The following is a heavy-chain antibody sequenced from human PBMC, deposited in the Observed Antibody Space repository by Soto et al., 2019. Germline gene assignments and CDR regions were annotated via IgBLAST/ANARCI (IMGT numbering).Heavy chain of an antibody. V-gene: IGHV1-46*03. CDR3: ARGENRDGYYWREDY. D-gene: IGHD5-12*01. CDR2: INPSGGST. Sequence: QVQLVQSGAEVKKPGASVKVSCKASGYTFTSYYMHWVRQAPGQGLEWMGIINPSGGSTSYAQKFQGRVNMTRDTSTSTGYMELSSLRSEDTAVYYCARGENRDGYYWREDYWGQGTLVTVSS. J-gene: IGHJ4*02. CDR1: GYTFTSYY.